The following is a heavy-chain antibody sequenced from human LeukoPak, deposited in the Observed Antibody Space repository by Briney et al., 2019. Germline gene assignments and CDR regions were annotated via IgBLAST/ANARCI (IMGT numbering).Heavy chain of an antibody. CDR3: ARDLSLIALTD. V-gene: IGHV3-23*01. CDR2: ISGSGGST. CDR1: GFTFSSYG. J-gene: IGHJ4*02. Sequence: GGSLRLSCAASGFTFSSYGMSWVRQAPGKGLEWVSAISGSGGSTYYADSVKGRFTISRDNSKNTVYLQMNSLRAEDTAVYYCARDLSLIALTDWGQGTLVTVSS. D-gene: IGHD3-22*01.